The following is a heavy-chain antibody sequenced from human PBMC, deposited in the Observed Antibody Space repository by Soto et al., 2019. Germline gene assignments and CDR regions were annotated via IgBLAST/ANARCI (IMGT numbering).Heavy chain of an antibody. CDR2: ITGSSDYT. V-gene: IGHV3-23*01. Sequence: GGSLRLSCEASGFIFSSYAMNWVRQAPGKVLQWVSSITGSSDYTSYIASVKGRFTISRDNSKNTLYLQMNRLRAEDTAVYFCAKEQTTGAHYALDYWSQGTLVTVSS. CDR3: AKEQTTGAHYALDY. J-gene: IGHJ4*02. CDR1: GFIFSSYA. D-gene: IGHD2-8*02.